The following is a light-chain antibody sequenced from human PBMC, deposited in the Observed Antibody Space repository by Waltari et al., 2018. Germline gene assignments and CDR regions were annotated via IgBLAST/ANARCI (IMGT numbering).Light chain of an antibody. Sequence: DIVLTQSPGTLSLSPGERATLSCRASQSVDNTYLAWYQKKPDQAPRLLIFAASSRATGIPDRFSGGGSGTDFTLTISRLEPEDFAVYYCQQYGGSLPYTFGQGTKLEIK. CDR1: QSVDNTY. V-gene: IGKV3-20*01. J-gene: IGKJ2*01. CDR2: AAS. CDR3: QQYGGSLPYT.